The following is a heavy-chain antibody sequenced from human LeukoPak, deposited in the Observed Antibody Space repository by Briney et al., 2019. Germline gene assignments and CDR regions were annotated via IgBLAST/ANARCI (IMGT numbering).Heavy chain of an antibody. D-gene: IGHD2-15*01. CDR3: AKARYDGEVMIAATDY. CDR1: GFTFSTYA. J-gene: IGHJ4*02. CDR2: ISATGSTT. V-gene: IGHV3-23*01. Sequence: GGSLRLSCAASGFTFSTYAMTWVRQAPGKGLESVSLISATGSTTYYAESVRGRFTISRDNSKNTLYLQMNTLRADDTAVYYCAKARYDGEVMIAATDYWGQGTLVTVSS.